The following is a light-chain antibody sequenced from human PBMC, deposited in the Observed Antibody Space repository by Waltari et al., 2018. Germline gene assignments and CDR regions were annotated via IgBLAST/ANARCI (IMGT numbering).Light chain of an antibody. J-gene: IGKJ4*01. CDR1: QSLLYTNGYNY. CDR3: MQALQTPT. CDR2: LGS. V-gene: IGKV2-28*01. Sequence: DIVMTQSPLSLPDTIGEPASISCRSSQSLLYTNGYNYLAWYLQKPGQSQQLLIYLGSNRASWVPDRFSGSGSGTNFTLKISSVEAEDVGIYYCMQALQTPTFGGGTKVEL.